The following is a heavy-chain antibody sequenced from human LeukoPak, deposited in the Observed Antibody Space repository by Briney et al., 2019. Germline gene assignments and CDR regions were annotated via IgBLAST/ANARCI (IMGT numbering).Heavy chain of an antibody. CDR2: IFYSGST. J-gene: IGHJ4*02. CDR3: AGAWSAHNYGLFNY. CDR1: GGSINTNLYY. V-gene: IGHV4-39*07. Sequence: SETLSLTCTVSGGSINTNLYYWGWIRQPPGKGLEWIGSIFYSGSTYYNPSLKSRLTISLDTSKNQFSLKLRSVTAADRAVYYCAGAWSAHNYGLFNYWGQGTLVTVSS. D-gene: IGHD5-18*01.